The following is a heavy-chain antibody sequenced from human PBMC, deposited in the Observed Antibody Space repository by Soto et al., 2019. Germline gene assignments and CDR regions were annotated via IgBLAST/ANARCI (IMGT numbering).Heavy chain of an antibody. D-gene: IGHD2-15*01. Sequence: QVQLVESGGGVVQPGRSLRLSCTASGFTFTTYAMHWVRQAPGKGLEWVAVISYDGSNKYYADSVRGRFTISRDNSKNTLYLQMNRLGTEDTAVYYCASDLRTISGGGLADWGQGTLVTVSS. V-gene: IGHV3-30-3*01. CDR3: ASDLRTISGGGLAD. J-gene: IGHJ4*02. CDR2: ISYDGSNK. CDR1: GFTFTTYA.